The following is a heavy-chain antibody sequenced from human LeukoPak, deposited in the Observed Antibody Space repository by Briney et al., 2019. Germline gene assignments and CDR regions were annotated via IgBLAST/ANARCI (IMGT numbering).Heavy chain of an antibody. V-gene: IGHV3-30*18. CDR2: ISYDGSNK. Sequence: GRSLRLSCAASGFTFSSYGMHWVRQAPGKGLEWVAVISYDGSNKYYADSVKGRFTISRDNSKNTLYLQMNSLRAEDTAVYYCAKERPLRGGYFDYWGQGTLVTVSS. CDR3: AKERPLRGGYFDY. J-gene: IGHJ4*02. CDR1: GFTFSSYG. D-gene: IGHD3-16*01.